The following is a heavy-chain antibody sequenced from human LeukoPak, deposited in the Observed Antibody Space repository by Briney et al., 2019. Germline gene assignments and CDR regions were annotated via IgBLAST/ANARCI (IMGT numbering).Heavy chain of an antibody. CDR1: GFTFDDYA. Sequence: PGGSLRLSCAASGFTFDDYAMHWVRQAPGKGLEWVSGISWNSGSIGYADSVKGRFTISRDNAKNSLYLQMNSLRAEDTAVYYCARDYPLVDYWGQGTLVTVSS. CDR2: ISWNSGSI. J-gene: IGHJ4*02. CDR3: ARDYPLVDY. V-gene: IGHV3-9*01. D-gene: IGHD3-16*02.